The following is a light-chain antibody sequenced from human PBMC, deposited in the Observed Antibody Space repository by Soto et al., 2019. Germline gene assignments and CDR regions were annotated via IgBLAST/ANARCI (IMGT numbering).Light chain of an antibody. V-gene: IGKV2-28*01. J-gene: IGKJ1*01. CDR3: MQPLHTPWT. CDR1: QSLLHSNGYNY. Sequence: DIVMTQSPLSLPVTPGEPASISCSSSQSLLHSNGYNYLDWYLQKSGQSPQLLIYLGSTRASGVPDRFNGSGSGTDFTLKIRRVEAEDVGVYYCMQPLHTPWTFGQGTKVDNK. CDR2: LGS.